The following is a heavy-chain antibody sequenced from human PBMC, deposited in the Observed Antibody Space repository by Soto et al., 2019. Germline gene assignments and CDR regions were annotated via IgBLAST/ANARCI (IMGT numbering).Heavy chain of an antibody. Sequence: QVQLQESGPGLVKPSETLSLTCTVSGGSISSYYWSWIRQPAGKGLEWIGRIYTSGSTNYNPSLKRRVTRSVDTSKNQFSLKLRSVTAADTAVYYCARLYYDILTGYYPHWYFDLWGRGTLVTVSS. CDR2: IYTSGST. CDR3: ARLYYDILTGYYPHWYFDL. D-gene: IGHD3-9*01. CDR1: GGSISSYY. V-gene: IGHV4-4*07. J-gene: IGHJ2*01.